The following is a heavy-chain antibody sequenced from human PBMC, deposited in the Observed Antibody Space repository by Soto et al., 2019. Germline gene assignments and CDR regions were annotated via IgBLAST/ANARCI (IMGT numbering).Heavy chain of an antibody. D-gene: IGHD5-18*01. V-gene: IGHV1-18*01. J-gene: IGHJ4*02. Sequence: ASVKVSCKAAGYTFTSYGLSWVRQAPGQGLEWMGWISTYNGNTNYAQKLQDRVTMTTDTSTGTAYMELRSLRSDDTAVYYCARYSSFYPYYFGYWAQGTLVTVSS. CDR3: ARYSSFYPYYFGY. CDR1: GYTFTSYG. CDR2: ISTYNGNT.